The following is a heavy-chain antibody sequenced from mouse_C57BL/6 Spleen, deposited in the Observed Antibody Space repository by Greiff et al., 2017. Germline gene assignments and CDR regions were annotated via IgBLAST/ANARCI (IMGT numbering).Heavy chain of an antibody. CDR3: ARWGDYDDGLAMDY. CDR2: ISYSGST. V-gene: IGHV3-8*01. J-gene: IGHJ4*01. CDR1: CYSITSDY. D-gene: IGHD2-4*01. Sequence: EVQLVASGPGLAKPSQTLSLTCSVTCYSITSDYWNWIRTFPGNKLEYMGYISYSGSTFYNPSLKRRISITRDTSKNQYYLQLNSVTTEDTATYDCARWGDYDDGLAMDYWGQGTSVTVSS.